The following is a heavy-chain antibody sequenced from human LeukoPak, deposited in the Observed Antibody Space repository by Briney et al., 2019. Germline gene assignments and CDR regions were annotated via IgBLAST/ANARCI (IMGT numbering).Heavy chain of an antibody. J-gene: IGHJ4*02. CDR3: AKNVDTAMDAVDY. CDR2: IWYDGSNK. Sequence: GGSLRLCCAAAGFTFSSYGMHWVRQAPGKGLDWGSVIWYDGSNKYYADSVKGRFTISRDNSKNTLYLQMNSLRAEDTAVYYCAKNVDTAMDAVDYWGQGTLVTVSS. D-gene: IGHD5-18*01. CDR1: GFTFSSYG. V-gene: IGHV3-33*06.